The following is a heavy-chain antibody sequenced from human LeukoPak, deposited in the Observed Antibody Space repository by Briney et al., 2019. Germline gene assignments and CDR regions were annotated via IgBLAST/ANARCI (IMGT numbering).Heavy chain of an antibody. CDR2: ISSNGGST. J-gene: IGHJ6*03. D-gene: IGHD3-9*01. CDR1: GFTFSSYA. CDR3: AREPTYYDILTGWFGYYYMDV. Sequence: GGSLRLSCAASGFTFSSYAMHWVRQAPGKGLEYVSAISSNGGSTYYANSVKGRFTISRDNSRNTLYLQMGSLRAEDMAVYYCAREPTYYDILTGWFGYYYMDVWGKGTTVTISS. V-gene: IGHV3-64*01.